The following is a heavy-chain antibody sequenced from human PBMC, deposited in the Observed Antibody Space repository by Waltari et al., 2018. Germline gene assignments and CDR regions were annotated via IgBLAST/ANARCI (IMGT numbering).Heavy chain of an antibody. D-gene: IGHD1-1*01. CDR1: GGSFSAYY. CDR2: ISHNGRT. J-gene: IGHJ5*02. Sequence: QVQLQQWGAGLLKPSETLSLTCAVNGGSFSAYYGGWIRQPPGKGQEWIGEISHNGRTNENPSLKSRVAISVDTSKNHFSLKLNFLTAADTAVYYCARGEQLHLIRRNSFDTWGQGTLVTVSS. CDR3: ARGEQLHLIRRNSFDT. V-gene: IGHV4-34*01.